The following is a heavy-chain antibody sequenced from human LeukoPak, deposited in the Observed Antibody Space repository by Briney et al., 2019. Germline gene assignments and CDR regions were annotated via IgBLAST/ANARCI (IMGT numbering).Heavy chain of an antibody. CDR2: ISSNGGST. J-gene: IGHJ4*02. D-gene: IGHD3-10*01. V-gene: IGHV3-64*01. CDR3: AGSNGSGSYYTY. CDR1: GFTFSSYA. Sequence: GGSLRLSCAASGFTFSSYAMHWVRQAPGKGLEYVSAISSNGGSTYYANSVKGRFTISRDNSKNTLYLQMGSLRAEDMAVYYCAGSNGSGSYYTYWGQGTLVTVSP.